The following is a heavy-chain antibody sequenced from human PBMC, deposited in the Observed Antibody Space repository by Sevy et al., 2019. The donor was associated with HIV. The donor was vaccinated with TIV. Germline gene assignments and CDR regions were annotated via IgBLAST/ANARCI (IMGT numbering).Heavy chain of an antibody. CDR1: GFTFDNNA. CDR3: AKVYYYDSGTVIPRGMDV. D-gene: IGHD3-10*01. CDR2: ISGSGLST. V-gene: IGHV3-23*01. Sequence: GGSLRLSCAASGFTFDNNAMYWVRQAPGKGLEWVSAISGSGLSTNYAASVRGRFTIPRDISKTTLYLQMNSLRAEDTAVYYCAKVYYYDSGTVIPRGMDVWGQGTTVTVSS. J-gene: IGHJ6*02.